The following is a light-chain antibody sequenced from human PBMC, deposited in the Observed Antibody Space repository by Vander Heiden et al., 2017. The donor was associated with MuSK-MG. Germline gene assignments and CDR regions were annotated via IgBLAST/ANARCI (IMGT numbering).Light chain of an antibody. J-gene: IGKJ1*01. CDR1: QSFNSNY. Sequence: EIVLTQPPGTLSLSPGERATLSCRASQSFNSNYLAWFQQKPGQAPRLLIYDVSSRATGIPDRFSGSGSGTDFTLTISRLEPEDFAVYYCQQDGTSPRAFGQGTKVEIK. CDR3: QQDGTSPRA. CDR2: DVS. V-gene: IGKV3-20*01.